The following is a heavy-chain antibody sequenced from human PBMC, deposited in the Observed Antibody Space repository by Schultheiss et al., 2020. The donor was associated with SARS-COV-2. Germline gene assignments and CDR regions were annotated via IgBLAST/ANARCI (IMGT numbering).Heavy chain of an antibody. D-gene: IGHD2-2*01. J-gene: IGHJ4*02. V-gene: IGHV3-33*01. Sequence: GGSLRLSCAASGFTFSSYGMHWVRQAPGKGLEWVAVIWYDGSNKYYADSVKGRFTISRDNSKNTLYLQMNSLRAEDTAVYYCARGPGYCSSTSCRNFYYFDYWGQGTLVTVSS. CDR2: IWYDGSNK. CDR1: GFTFSSYG. CDR3: ARGPGYCSSTSCRNFYYFDY.